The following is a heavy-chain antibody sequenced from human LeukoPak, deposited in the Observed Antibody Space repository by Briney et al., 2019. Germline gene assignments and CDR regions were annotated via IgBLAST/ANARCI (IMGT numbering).Heavy chain of an antibody. CDR1: GFTFSSYA. Sequence: PGGSLRLSCAASGFTFSSYAMHWVRQAPGKGLEWVAVISYDGSNKYYADSVKGRFTISRDNSKNALYLQMNSLRAEDTAVYYCARVRGSIPAAIFWAFDIWGQGTMVTVSS. J-gene: IGHJ3*02. V-gene: IGHV3-30-3*01. D-gene: IGHD2-2*01. CDR3: ARVRGSIPAAIFWAFDI. CDR2: ISYDGSNK.